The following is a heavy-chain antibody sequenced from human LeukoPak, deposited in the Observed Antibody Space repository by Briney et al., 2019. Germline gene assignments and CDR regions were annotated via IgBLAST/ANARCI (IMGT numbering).Heavy chain of an antibody. CDR2: IYTSGST. D-gene: IGHD3-10*01. CDR1: GGSISSYY. Sequence: PSETLSLTCTVSGGSISSYYWSWIRQPAEKGLEWIGRIYTSGSTNYNPSLKSRVTMSVDTSKNQFSLKLSSVTAADTAVYYCARDKEILLWFEELTGDAFDIWGQGTMVTVSS. V-gene: IGHV4-4*07. J-gene: IGHJ3*02. CDR3: ARDKEILLWFEELTGDAFDI.